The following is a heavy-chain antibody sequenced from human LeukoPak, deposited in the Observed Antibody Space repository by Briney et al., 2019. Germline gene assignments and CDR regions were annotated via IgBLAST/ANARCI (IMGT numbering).Heavy chain of an antibody. CDR1: GYTFTSYD. D-gene: IGHD1-7*01. CDR3: ARATLELGEYYYYVDV. CDR2: MNPNSGNT. V-gene: IGHV1-8*01. J-gene: IGHJ6*03. Sequence: ASVKVSCKASGYTFTSYDINWVRQATGQGLEWMGWMNPNSGNTGYAQKFQGRVTMTRNTSISTAYMELSSLRSEGTAVYYCARATLELGEYYYYVDVWGKGTTVTVSS.